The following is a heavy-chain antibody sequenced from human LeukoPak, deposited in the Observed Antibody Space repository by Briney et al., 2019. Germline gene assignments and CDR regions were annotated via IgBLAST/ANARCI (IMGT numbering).Heavy chain of an antibody. Sequence: ASVKVSCKASGYTFTGYYMHWVRQAPGQGLEWMGWINPNSGGTNYAQKFQGRVTMTRDTSISTAYMEPSRLRSDDTAVYYCARGPHRWLYYFDYWGRGTLVTVSS. CDR3: ARGPHRWLYYFDY. V-gene: IGHV1-2*02. J-gene: IGHJ4*02. CDR2: INPNSGGT. D-gene: IGHD6-19*01. CDR1: GYTFTGYY.